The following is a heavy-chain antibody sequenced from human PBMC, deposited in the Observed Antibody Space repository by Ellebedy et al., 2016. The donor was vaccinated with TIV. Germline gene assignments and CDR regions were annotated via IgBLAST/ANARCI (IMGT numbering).Heavy chain of an antibody. CDR3: ATPPLGYSSGWYHAFDI. D-gene: IGHD6-19*01. J-gene: IGHJ3*02. CDR1: GYTLTELS. CDR2: FDPEDGET. V-gene: IGHV1-24*01. Sequence: ASVKVSXKVSGYTLTELSMHWVRQAPGKGLEWMGGFDPEDGETIYAQKFQGRVTMTEDTSTDTAYMELSSLRSEDTAVYYCATPPLGYSSGWYHAFDIWGQGTMVTVSS.